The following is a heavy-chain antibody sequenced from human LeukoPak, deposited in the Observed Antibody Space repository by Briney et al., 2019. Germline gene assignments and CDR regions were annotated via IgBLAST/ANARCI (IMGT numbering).Heavy chain of an antibody. D-gene: IGHD3-3*01. Sequence: PSETLSLTCTVSGGSISSHYWSWIRQPPGKGLEWIGYIYYSGSTNYNPSLKSRVTISVDTSKNQFSLKLSSVTAADTAVYYCARGDYEFWSGNWFDPWGQGTLVTVSS. CDR1: GGSISSHY. CDR3: ARGDYEFWSGNWFDP. CDR2: IYYSGST. V-gene: IGHV4-59*11. J-gene: IGHJ5*02.